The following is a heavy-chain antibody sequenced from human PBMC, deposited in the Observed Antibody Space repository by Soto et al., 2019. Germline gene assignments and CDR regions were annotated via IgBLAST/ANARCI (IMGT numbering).Heavy chain of an antibody. CDR3: ARTAAAGYYYYGMDV. D-gene: IGHD6-13*01. J-gene: IGHJ6*02. CDR1: GYSFTSYW. Sequence: GESLKISCKGSGYSFTSYWIGWVRQMPGKGLEWMGIIYPGDSDTRYSPSLQGQVTISADKSISTAYLQWSSLKASDTAMYYCARTAAAGYYYYGMDVWGQGTTVTVSS. V-gene: IGHV5-51*01. CDR2: IYPGDSDT.